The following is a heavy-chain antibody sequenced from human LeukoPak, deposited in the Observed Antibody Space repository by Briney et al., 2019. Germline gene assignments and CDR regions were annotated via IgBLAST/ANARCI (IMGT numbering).Heavy chain of an antibody. CDR1: GGSISSGGYS. D-gene: IGHD2-2*01. CDR3: ARSSAAIIDY. V-gene: IGHV4-30-2*01. J-gene: IGHJ4*02. Sequence: SETLSLTCAVSGGSISSGGYSWSWIRQPPGKGLEWIGYIYHSGSTYYNPSLKSRVTISVDRPKNQFSLKLSSVTAADTAVYYCARSSAAIIDYWGQGTLVTVSS. CDR2: IYHSGST.